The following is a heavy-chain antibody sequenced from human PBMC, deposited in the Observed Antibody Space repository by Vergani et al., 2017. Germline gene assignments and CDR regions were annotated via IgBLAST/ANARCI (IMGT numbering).Heavy chain of an antibody. CDR2: ISGSGGST. V-gene: IGHV3-23*01. CDR3: AKDRIKGSSWDGYYYYYGMDV. Sequence: EVQLLESGGGLVQPGGSLRLSCAASGFTFSSYAMSWVRQAPGKGLEWVSAISGSGGSTYYADSVKGRFTISRDNSKHKLYLQMNSLRAEDTAVYYCAKDRIKGSSWDGYYYYYGMDVWGQGTTVTVSS. J-gene: IGHJ6*02. CDR1: GFTFSSYA. D-gene: IGHD6-13*01.